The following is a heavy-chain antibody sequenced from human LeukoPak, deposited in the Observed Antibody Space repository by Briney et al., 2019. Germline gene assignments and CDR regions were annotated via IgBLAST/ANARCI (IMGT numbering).Heavy chain of an antibody. D-gene: IGHD4-17*01. Sequence: ASVKVSCKASGGTFSSYAISWVRQAPGQGLEWMGWISAYNGNTNYAQKLQGRVTMTTDTSTSTAYMELRSLRSDDTAVYYCARVRWDTVTTQEFDYWGQGTLVTVSS. J-gene: IGHJ4*02. CDR1: GGTFSSYA. CDR3: ARVRWDTVTTQEFDY. CDR2: ISAYNGNT. V-gene: IGHV1-18*01.